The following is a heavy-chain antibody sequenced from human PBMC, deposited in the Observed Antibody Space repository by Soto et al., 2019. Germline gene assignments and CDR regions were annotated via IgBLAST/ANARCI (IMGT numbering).Heavy chain of an antibody. CDR2: IWPDGNDK. CDR1: GFAFSAFA. CDR3: VRGSSCSNGVRYNLGWFGP. Sequence: VQLVESGGGVVQPGRSLRLSCTASGFAFSAFALHWVRQAPGKGLEWVAVIWPDGNDKYYADSVKGRFTISSDSSKITLSLQMNSLSAEDTAVYYCVRGSSCSNGVRYNLGWFGPWGQGTPVTVSS. J-gene: IGHJ5*02. V-gene: IGHV3-33*01. D-gene: IGHD2-8*01.